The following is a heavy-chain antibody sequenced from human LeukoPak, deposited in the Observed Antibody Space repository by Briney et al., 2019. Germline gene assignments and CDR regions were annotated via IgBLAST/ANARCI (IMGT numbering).Heavy chain of an antibody. Sequence: PGGSLRLSCAASGFTFNSYGMHWVRQAPGKGPEYIASINPDGGSTDYANSVKGRFTISRDNSKNMLYLQMGSLRAEDMAVYYCARDSMTTVTTYTFGDYWGQGTLVTVSS. CDR2: INPDGGST. V-gene: IGHV3-64*01. CDR1: GFTFNSYG. J-gene: IGHJ4*02. CDR3: ARDSMTTVTTYTFGDY. D-gene: IGHD4-17*01.